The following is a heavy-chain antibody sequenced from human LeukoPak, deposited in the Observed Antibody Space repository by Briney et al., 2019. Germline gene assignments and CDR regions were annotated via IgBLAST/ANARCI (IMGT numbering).Heavy chain of an antibody. Sequence: SETLSLTCTVSGGSISSHYWSWIRQPPGKGLKWIGDIYYSGSTNYNPSLESRVTISVDTSNNQFSLRLSSVTAADTAVYYCARLDYGDYSLDYWGQGTLVTVSS. CDR2: IYYSGST. CDR3: ARLDYGDYSLDY. D-gene: IGHD4-17*01. CDR1: GGSISSHY. J-gene: IGHJ4*02. V-gene: IGHV4-59*11.